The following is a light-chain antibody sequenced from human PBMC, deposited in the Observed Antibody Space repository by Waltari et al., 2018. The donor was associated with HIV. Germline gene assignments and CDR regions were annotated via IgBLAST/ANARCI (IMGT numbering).Light chain of an antibody. Sequence: DIQLTQSPSSLSASVGDRVTITCRASQDISIFLDWFQQKPGKAPKALIYGASSLQSGVPSTFSGSGSGTAFTLTISSLQPEDFATYYCHQYSSYPHTFGQGTKVEIK. J-gene: IGKJ1*01. CDR1: QDISIF. V-gene: IGKV1-16*01. CDR2: GAS. CDR3: HQYSSYPHT.